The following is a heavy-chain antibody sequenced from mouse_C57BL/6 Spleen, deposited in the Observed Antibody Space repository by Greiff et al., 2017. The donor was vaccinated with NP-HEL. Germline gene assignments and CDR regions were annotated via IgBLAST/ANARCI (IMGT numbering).Heavy chain of an antibody. CDR1: GYTFTSYW. CDR3: ARSRDGYYGY. J-gene: IGHJ2*01. D-gene: IGHD2-3*01. Sequence: QVQLQQPGAELVRPGSSVKLSCKASGYTFTSYWMHWVKQRPIQGLEWIGNIDPSDSETHYNQKFKDKATLTVDKSSSTAYMQLSSLTSEDSAVDYCARSRDGYYGYWGKGTTLTVSS. CDR2: IDPSDSET. V-gene: IGHV1-52*01.